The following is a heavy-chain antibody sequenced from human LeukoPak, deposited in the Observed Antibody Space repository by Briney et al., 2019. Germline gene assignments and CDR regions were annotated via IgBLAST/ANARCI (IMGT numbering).Heavy chain of an antibody. D-gene: IGHD3-10*01. Sequence: GESLKISCKGSGYSFTSHWIGWVRQMPGKGLEWMGIVDPDDSDTIYSPSFQGQVTISADESITTAYLQWSSLKASDTAMYYCARLRWPRGGRSSFDYWGQGALVTVSS. CDR3: ARLRWPRGGRSSFDY. V-gene: IGHV5-51*01. J-gene: IGHJ4*02. CDR1: GYSFTSHW. CDR2: VDPDDSDT.